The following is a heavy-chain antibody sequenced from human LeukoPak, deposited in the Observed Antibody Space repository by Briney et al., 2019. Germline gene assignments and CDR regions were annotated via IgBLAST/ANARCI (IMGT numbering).Heavy chain of an antibody. CDR2: IYYSGST. CDR1: GGSISSYY. Sequence: PSETLSLTCTVSGGSISSYYWSWIRQPPGKGLEWIGYIYYSGSTNYNPSLKSRVTISVDTSKNQFSLKLSSVTAADTAVYYCARGWPIAALLLRWFDPWGQGTLVTVSS. V-gene: IGHV4-59*12. CDR3: ARGWPIAALLLRWFDP. J-gene: IGHJ5*02. D-gene: IGHD6-13*01.